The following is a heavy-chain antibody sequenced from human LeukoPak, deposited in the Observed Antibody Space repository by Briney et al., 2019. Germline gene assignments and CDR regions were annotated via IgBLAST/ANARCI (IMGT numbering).Heavy chain of an antibody. CDR3: ARALGYCSSTSCSKHNWFDP. Sequence: PSETLSLTCAVSGYSISSGYYWGWIRQPPGKGLEWIGSIYHSGSTYYNPSLKSRVTISVDTSKNQFSLKLSSVTAADTAVYYCARALGYCSSTSCSKHNWFDPSGQGTLVTVSS. J-gene: IGHJ5*02. CDR2: IYHSGST. V-gene: IGHV4-38-2*01. CDR1: GYSISSGYY. D-gene: IGHD2-2*01.